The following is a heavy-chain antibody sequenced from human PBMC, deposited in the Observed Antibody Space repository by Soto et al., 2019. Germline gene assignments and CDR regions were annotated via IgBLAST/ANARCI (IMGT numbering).Heavy chain of an antibody. J-gene: IGHJ6*02. CDR3: AKMTTVTTPFYYYYYGMDV. D-gene: IGHD4-17*01. Sequence: GGSLRLSCAASGFTFSSYGMHWVRQAPGKGLEWVAVISYDGSNKYYADSVKGRFTISRDNSKNTLYLQMNSLRAEDTAVYYCAKMTTVTTPFYYYYYGMDVWGQGTTVTVSS. CDR1: GFTFSSYG. V-gene: IGHV3-30*18. CDR2: ISYDGSNK.